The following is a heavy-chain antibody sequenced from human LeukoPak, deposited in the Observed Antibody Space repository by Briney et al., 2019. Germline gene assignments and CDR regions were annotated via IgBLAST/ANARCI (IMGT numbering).Heavy chain of an antibody. CDR3: AKGGSVGVGTSYYFDY. CDR2: ISGGGGSS. Sequence: QPGGSLRLSCAASGFTFSNYAMSWVRQAPGKGLEWASVISGGGGSSYYADSVRGRFTISRDNSKNTLYLQMNSLRAEDTAVYYCAKGGSVGVGTSYYFDYWGQGTLVTISS. V-gene: IGHV3-23*01. D-gene: IGHD1-26*01. J-gene: IGHJ4*02. CDR1: GFTFSNYA.